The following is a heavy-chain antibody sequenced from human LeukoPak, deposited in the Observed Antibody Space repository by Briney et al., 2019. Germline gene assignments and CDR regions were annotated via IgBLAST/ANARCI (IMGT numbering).Heavy chain of an antibody. Sequence: GGSLRLSCAASGFTFSSYSMNWVRQAPGKGLEWVSAISGSGGSTYYADSVKGRFTISRDNSKNTLYLQMNSLRAEDTAVYYCAKDRSRHYFDYWGQGTLVTVSS. CDR2: ISGSGGST. J-gene: IGHJ4*02. CDR3: AKDRSRHYFDY. V-gene: IGHV3-23*01. CDR1: GFTFSSYS.